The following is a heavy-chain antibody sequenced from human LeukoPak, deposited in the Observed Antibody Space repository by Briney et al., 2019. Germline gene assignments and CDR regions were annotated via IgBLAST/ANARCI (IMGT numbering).Heavy chain of an antibody. V-gene: IGHV4-34*01. CDR2: INHSGST. D-gene: IGHD5-12*01. Sequence: GSLRLSCAASGFSFSSYTMNWVRQAPGKGLEWIGEINHSGSTNYNPSLKSRVTISVDTSKNQFSLKLSSVTAADTAVYYCARGKALIVATIFDYWGQGTLVTVSS. CDR3: ARGKALIVATIFDY. J-gene: IGHJ4*02. CDR1: GFSFSSYT.